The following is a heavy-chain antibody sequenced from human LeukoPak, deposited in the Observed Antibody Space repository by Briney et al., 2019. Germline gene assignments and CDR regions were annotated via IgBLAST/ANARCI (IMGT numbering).Heavy chain of an antibody. D-gene: IGHD3-16*02. Sequence: SETLSLTCTVSGGSISSYYWSWIRQPPGKGLEWIGYIYYSGSTNYNPSLESRVTISVDTSKNQFSLKLSSVTAADTAVYYCARDRSTFGGVIGYYYYGMDVWGQGTTVTVSS. J-gene: IGHJ6*02. CDR1: GGSISSYY. V-gene: IGHV4-59*01. CDR2: IYYSGST. CDR3: ARDRSTFGGVIGYYYYGMDV.